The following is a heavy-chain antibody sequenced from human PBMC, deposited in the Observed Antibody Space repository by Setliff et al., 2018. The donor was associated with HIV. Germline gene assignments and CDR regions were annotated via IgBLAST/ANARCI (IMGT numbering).Heavy chain of an antibody. Sequence: PGGSLRLSCAASGFSFSTSTMNWVRQAPGKGLEWVSSIGYTSIDRYYADSVKGRFTVSRDNAKNSLYLQMNNLRAEDTAVYYCGRAPPYCSGGSCADYWGQGTLVTVSS. D-gene: IGHD2-15*01. V-gene: IGHV3-21*01. CDR3: GRAPPYCSGGSCADY. J-gene: IGHJ4*02. CDR2: IGYTSIDR. CDR1: GFSFSTST.